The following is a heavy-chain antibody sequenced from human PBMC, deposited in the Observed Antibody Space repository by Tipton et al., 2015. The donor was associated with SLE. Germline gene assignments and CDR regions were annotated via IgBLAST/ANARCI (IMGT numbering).Heavy chain of an antibody. V-gene: IGHV4-38-2*02. CDR2: IYHSGST. CDR3: AKDRDYGGNSFDY. D-gene: IGHD4-23*01. CDR1: GYSISSGYY. Sequence: TLSLTCAVSGYSISSGYYWGWIRQPPGKGLEWIGSIYHSGSTNYNPSLKSRVTISVDTSKNQFSLKLSSVTAADTAVYYCAKDRDYGGNSFDYWGQGTLVTVSS. J-gene: IGHJ4*02.